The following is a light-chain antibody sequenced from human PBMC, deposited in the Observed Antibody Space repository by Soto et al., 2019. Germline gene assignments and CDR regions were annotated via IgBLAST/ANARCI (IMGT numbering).Light chain of an antibody. J-gene: IGKJ2*01. CDR3: QQYGSSPNT. CDR1: QSVSSSY. Sequence: DIVLTQSPGTLSLSPGERATLSCRASQSVSSSYLAWYQQKPGQAPRLLIYGASSRATGIPDMFSGSGSGTYFTLSISILEPEDFAVYYCQQYGSSPNTFGQGTKLESK. CDR2: GAS. V-gene: IGKV3-20*01.